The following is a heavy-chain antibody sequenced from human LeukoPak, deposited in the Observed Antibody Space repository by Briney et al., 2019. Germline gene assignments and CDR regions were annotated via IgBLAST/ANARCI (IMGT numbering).Heavy chain of an antibody. J-gene: IGHJ3*02. CDR2: INPSGGST. CDR3: ARVGCGGDCYAHAFDI. V-gene: IGHV1-46*01. D-gene: IGHD2-21*02. Sequence: ASVKVSCKAAGYTFTIYCMHRVRQAPGQGLEWMGIINPSGGSTSYAQKFQGRVTMTRDTSTSTVYMELSSLRSEDTAIYYCARVGCGGDCYAHAFDIWGQATMVTVSS. CDR1: GYTFTIYC.